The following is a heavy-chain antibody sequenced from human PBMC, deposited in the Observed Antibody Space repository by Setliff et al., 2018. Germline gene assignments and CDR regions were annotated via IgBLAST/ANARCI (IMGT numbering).Heavy chain of an antibody. CDR3: LRDRPYSNSPEDAFDV. V-gene: IGHV1-18*01. D-gene: IGHD6-6*01. CDR1: GYTFTIYG. Sequence: ASVKVSCKASGYTFTIYGINWVRQAPGQGLEWMGWISGFNSYTQYSQKFKGRVTMTTDTSTSTAYVELRSLRSDDTAVYYCLRDRPYSNSPEDAFDVWGQGTTGTVS. J-gene: IGHJ3*01. CDR2: ISGFNSYT.